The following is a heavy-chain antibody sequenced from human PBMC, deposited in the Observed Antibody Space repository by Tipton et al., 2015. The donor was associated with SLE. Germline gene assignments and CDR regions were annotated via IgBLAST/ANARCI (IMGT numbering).Heavy chain of an antibody. J-gene: IGHJ4*02. D-gene: IGHD6-19*01. CDR1: GFTFSRYC. CDR3: AKSPRSGWPYYFDY. CDR2: IWYDGSNK. V-gene: IGHV3-33*06. Sequence: SLRLSCAASGFTFSRYCMHWVRQAPDKGLEWVAVIWYDGSNKYYADSVKGRFTISRDNSKNTPYLQMNSLRAEDTAVYYCAKSPRSGWPYYFDYWGQGTLVTVSS.